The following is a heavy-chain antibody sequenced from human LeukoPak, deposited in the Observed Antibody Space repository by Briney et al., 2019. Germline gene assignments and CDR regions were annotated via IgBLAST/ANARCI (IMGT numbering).Heavy chain of an antibody. J-gene: IGHJ6*03. V-gene: IGHV1-69*13. CDR3: ARDLHDCSSTSCYTPGWPSDYYYYMDV. CDR2: IIPIFGTA. Sequence: SVKVSCKAPGGTFSSYAISWVRQAPGQGLEWMGGIIPIFGTANYAQKFQGRVTITADESTSTAYMELSSLRSEDTAVYYCARDLHDCSSTSCYTPGWPSDYYYYMDVWGKGTTVTVSS. D-gene: IGHD2-2*02. CDR1: GGTFSSYA.